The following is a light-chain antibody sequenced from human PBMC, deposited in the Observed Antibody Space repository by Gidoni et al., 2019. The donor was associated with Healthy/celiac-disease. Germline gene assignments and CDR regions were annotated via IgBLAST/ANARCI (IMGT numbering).Light chain of an antibody. V-gene: IGKV3-11*01. CDR2: DAS. J-gene: IGKJ4*01. CDR3: QQRSNWQLT. Sequence: EIVLTQSPATLSLSPGERATRSCRASQSVSSYLAWYQQKPGQAPRLRIYDASNRATGIPARCSGSGSVTDFPLTISSLEPEDFSVYYCQQRSNWQLTFGGGTKVEIK. CDR1: QSVSSY.